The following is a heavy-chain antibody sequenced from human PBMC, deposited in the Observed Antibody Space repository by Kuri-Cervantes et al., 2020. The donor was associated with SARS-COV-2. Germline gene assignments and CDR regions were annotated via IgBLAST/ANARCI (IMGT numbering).Heavy chain of an antibody. J-gene: IGHJ6*02. Sequence: SETLSLTCTVSGGSISGYYWGWIRQPPGKGLEWIGSIYHSGSTYYNPSLKSRVTISVDTSKNQFSLKLSSVTAADTAVYYCARLGGRLRFLDRRGDYYGMDVWGQGTTVTVSS. CDR2: IYHSGST. D-gene: IGHD3-3*01. CDR3: ARLGGRLRFLDRRGDYYGMDV. V-gene: IGHV4-38-2*02. CDR1: GGSISGYY.